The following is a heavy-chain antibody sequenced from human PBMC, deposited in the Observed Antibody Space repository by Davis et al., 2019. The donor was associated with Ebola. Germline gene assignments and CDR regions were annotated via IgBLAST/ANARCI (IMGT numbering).Heavy chain of an antibody. CDR3: ARIWFGELLGWFDP. V-gene: IGHV5-51*01. CDR2: IYPGDSDT. CDR1: GYSFTSYW. D-gene: IGHD3-10*01. Sequence: PGGSLRLSCKGSGYSFTSYWIGWVRQMPGKGLEWMGIIYPGDSDTRYSPSFQGQVTISADKSISTAYLQWSSLKASDTAMYYCARIWFGELLGWFDPWGQGTLVTVSS. J-gene: IGHJ5*02.